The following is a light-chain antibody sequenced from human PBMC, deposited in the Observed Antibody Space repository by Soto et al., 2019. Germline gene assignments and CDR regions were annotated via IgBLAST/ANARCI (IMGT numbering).Light chain of an antibody. V-gene: IGLV2-14*01. J-gene: IGLJ3*02. CDR2: EVR. CDR3: CSYTGLATLV. Sequence: QSALTQPASVSGSPGQSITISCSGITTDIGGYNYVSWYQHHPGKVPKVIIYEVRNRPSGVSNRFSGSKSGNTASLTISGLQAEDEADYYCCSYTGLATLVFGGGTKVTVL. CDR1: TTDIGGYNY.